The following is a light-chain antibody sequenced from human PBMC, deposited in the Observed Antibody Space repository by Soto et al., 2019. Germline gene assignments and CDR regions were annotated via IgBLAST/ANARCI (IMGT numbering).Light chain of an antibody. CDR2: EGT. CDR1: SSDVGTFNL. V-gene: IGLV2-23*01. Sequence: QSVLTQPASVSGFLGQSITMSCTGSSSDVGTFNLVSWFQQHPGKAPKLLIFEGTKRPSGVSDRFSGSESGNTASLTISGLQAEDEADYHCCSYAGTRPSWVFGTGTKVTVL. J-gene: IGLJ1*01. CDR3: CSYAGTRPSWV.